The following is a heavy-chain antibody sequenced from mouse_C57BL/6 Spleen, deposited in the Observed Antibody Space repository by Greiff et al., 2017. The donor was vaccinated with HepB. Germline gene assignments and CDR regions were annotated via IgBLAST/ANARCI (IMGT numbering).Heavy chain of an antibody. Sequence: VKLQQPGAELVKPGASVKMSCKASGYTFTSYWITWVKQRPGQGLEWIGDIYPGSGSTNYNEKFKSKATLTVDTSSSTAYMQLSSLTSEDSAVYYCARVGGYYDGREGFDYWGQGTTLTVSS. D-gene: IGHD1-1*01. CDR2: IYPGSGST. CDR3: ARVGGYYDGREGFDY. CDR1: GYTFTSYW. V-gene: IGHV1-55*01. J-gene: IGHJ2*01.